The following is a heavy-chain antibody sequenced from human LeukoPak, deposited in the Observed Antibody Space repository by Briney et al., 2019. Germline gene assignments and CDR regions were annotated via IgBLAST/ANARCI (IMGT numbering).Heavy chain of an antibody. D-gene: IGHD2-21*01. CDR1: GYTFIGYY. V-gene: IGHV1-2*02. Sequence: ASVKVSCKASGYTFIGYYMYWVRQAPGQGLEWMGWINPNRGDTNHAQKFQDRVTMTRDTSINTAYMEVSGLRSDDTAVYYCAKYHMVRAFDVWGQGTMVTVSS. J-gene: IGHJ3*01. CDR3: AKYHMVRAFDV. CDR2: INPNRGDT.